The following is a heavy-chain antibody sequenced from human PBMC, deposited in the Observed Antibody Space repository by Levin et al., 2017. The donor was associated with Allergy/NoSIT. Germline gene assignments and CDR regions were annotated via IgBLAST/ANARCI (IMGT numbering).Heavy chain of an antibody. CDR2: ISYDGSNK. D-gene: IGHD1-7*01. CDR3: ARENYILPRSPPAFDI. CDR1: GFTFSSYA. Sequence: LSLTCAASGFTFSSYAMHWVRQAPGKGLEWVAVISYDGSNKYYADSVKGRFTISRDNSKNTLYLQMNSLRAEDTAVYYCARENYILPRSPPAFDIWGQGTMVTVSS. V-gene: IGHV3-30*04. J-gene: IGHJ3*02.